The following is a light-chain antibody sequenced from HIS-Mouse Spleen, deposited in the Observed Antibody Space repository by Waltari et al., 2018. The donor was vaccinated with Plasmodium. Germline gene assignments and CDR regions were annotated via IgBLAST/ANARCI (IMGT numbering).Light chain of an antibody. CDR1: QSVLYSSNNKNY. J-gene: IGKJ2*01. Sequence: DIVMTQSPDSLAVSLGERATINCNSSQSVLYSSNNKNYLAWYQQKPGQPPKLLIDWASTRESGVPDRFSGSGSGTDFTLTISSLQAEDVAVYYCQQYYSTPPYTFGQGTKLEIK. CDR2: WAS. V-gene: IGKV4-1*01. CDR3: QQYYSTPPYT.